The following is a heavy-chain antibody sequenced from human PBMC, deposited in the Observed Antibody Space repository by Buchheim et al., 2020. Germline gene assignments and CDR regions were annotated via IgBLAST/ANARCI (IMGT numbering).Heavy chain of an antibody. CDR1: GFTFSSYA. V-gene: IGHV3-23*04. CDR2: ISGRGGST. CDR3: ESIVVVITTYDAFDI. J-gene: IGHJ3*02. D-gene: IGHD3-22*01. Sequence: EVQLVESGGGLVQPGGSLRLSCAASGFTFSSYAMSWVRQAPGKGLEWGSAISGRGGSTYYADSEKGRFTISRGNSKKTLDLQMNSLRAEDTAVYYCESIVVVITTYDAFDIWGQGT.